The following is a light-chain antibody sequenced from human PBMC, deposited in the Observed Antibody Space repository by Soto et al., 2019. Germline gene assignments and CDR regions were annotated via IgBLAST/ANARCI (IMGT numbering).Light chain of an antibody. J-gene: IGKJ2*01. V-gene: IGKV3-15*01. Sequence: EIVMTQSPATLSVSPGERATLSCRASQSVSYNLAWYQQKPGQAPRLLISGASTRATGIPARFSGSGSGTEFTLTISSLQSEDFAVYYCQQYNSWPPYTFGQGTKLEIK. CDR3: QQYNSWPPYT. CDR1: QSVSYN. CDR2: GAS.